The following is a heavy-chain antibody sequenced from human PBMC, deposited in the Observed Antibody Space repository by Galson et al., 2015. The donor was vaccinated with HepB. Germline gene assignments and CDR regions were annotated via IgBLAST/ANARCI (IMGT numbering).Heavy chain of an antibody. CDR2: IYPGDSEA. J-gene: IGHJ6*02. Sequence: QSGAAVKKPGESLKLSCKASGYSFRNYWIGWVRQMPGKGLECMGHIYPGDSEARYRPPFQGQVTLSADKSTNTAYLQWSSLKASDTTMYYCARLGHEGYHYYGMDVWGQGTTVTVSS. CDR3: ARLGHEGYHYYGMDV. D-gene: IGHD2-2*01. V-gene: IGHV5-51*01. CDR1: GYSFRNYW.